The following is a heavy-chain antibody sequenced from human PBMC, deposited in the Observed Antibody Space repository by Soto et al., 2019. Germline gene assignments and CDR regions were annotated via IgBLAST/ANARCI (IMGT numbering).Heavy chain of an antibody. J-gene: IGHJ4*02. CDR2: ISYSGNT. CDR1: GGSISNFY. CDR3: ETDTMVLTRSYFDS. Sequence: SETLSLTCTVSGGSISNFYWSWIRQPPGKGLEWIGYISYSGNTNYNPSLKSRVSISVDTSKNQFSLNLTSVTAADTAVYYCETDTMVLTRSYFDSWGQGTPVTVSS. V-gene: IGHV4-59*01. D-gene: IGHD2-8*01.